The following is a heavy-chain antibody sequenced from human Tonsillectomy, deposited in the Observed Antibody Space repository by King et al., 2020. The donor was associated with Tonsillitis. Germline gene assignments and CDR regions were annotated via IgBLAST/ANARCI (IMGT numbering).Heavy chain of an antibody. CDR2: ITPFNGNT. V-gene: IGHV1-45*02. CDR3: ASHYYDSDNDAFDI. J-gene: IGHJ3*02. D-gene: IGHD3-22*01. Sequence: QLVQSGAEVKKTGSSVKVSCKASGYTFTYRYLHWVRQAPGQALEWMGWITPFNGNTNYAQKFQDRVTITRDRSMSTDYMELSSLRSEDTAMYYCASHYYDSDNDAFDIWGQGTMVTVSS. CDR1: GYTFTYRY.